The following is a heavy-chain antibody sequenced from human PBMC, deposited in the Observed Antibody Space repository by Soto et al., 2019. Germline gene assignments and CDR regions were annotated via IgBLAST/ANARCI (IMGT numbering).Heavy chain of an antibody. J-gene: IGHJ4*02. CDR2: IIPIFGTA. V-gene: IGHV1-69*06. D-gene: IGHD5-12*01. CDR3: AITLEMATTISSTFDY. CDR1: GGTFSSYA. Sequence: GASVKVSCKASGGTFSSYAISWVRQAPGQGLEWMGGIIPIFGTANYAQKFQGRVTITADKSTSTAYMELSSLRSEDTAVYYCAITLEMATTISSTFDYWGQGTLGTVSS.